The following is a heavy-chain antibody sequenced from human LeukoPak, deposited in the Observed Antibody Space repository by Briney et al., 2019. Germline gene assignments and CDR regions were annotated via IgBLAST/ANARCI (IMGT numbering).Heavy chain of an antibody. D-gene: IGHD6-25*01. V-gene: IGHV3-33*03. CDR1: GFTFSDYG. J-gene: IGHJ4*02. CDR2: IWSGGRIA. CDR3: TRVATAGTWTDY. Sequence: PGGSLVLSCAASGFTFSDYGMEGVRPAPGKGRGGRSVIWSGGRIADYAESVRGRFTISRDNSKNTVYLQMNSLRAEDTAIYFCTRVATAGTWTDYWGQGTLVTVSS.